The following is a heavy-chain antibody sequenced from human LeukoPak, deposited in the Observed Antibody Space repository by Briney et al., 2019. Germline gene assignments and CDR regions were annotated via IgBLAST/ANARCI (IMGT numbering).Heavy chain of an antibody. Sequence: SQTLSLTCTVSGVSISSGGYYWSWIRQHPGKGLEWIGYIYYSGSTYYNPSLKSRVTISVDTSKNQFSLKLSSVTAADTAVYYCASSRWRWGYFDYWGQETLVTVSS. CDR1: GVSISSGGYY. V-gene: IGHV4-31*03. CDR2: IYYSGST. J-gene: IGHJ4*02. D-gene: IGHD3-16*01. CDR3: ASSRWRWGYFDY.